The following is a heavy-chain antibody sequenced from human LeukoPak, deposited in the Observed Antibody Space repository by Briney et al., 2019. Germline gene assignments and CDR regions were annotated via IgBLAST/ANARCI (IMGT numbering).Heavy chain of an antibody. CDR1: GFTVSSNY. D-gene: IGHD6-19*01. Sequence: GGSLRLSCAASGFTVSSNYMSWVRQAPGKGLEWVSVIYSGGSTYYADSVKGRFTISRDNSKNTLYLQMNSLRAEDTAVYYCARDGSGLYYYGMDVWGQGTTVTVSS. CDR3: ARDGSGLYYYGMDV. V-gene: IGHV3-66*01. CDR2: IYSGGST. J-gene: IGHJ6*02.